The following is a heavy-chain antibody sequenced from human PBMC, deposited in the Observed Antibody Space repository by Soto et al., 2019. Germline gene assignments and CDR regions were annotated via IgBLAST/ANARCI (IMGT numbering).Heavy chain of an antibody. J-gene: IGHJ6*02. CDR2: IYPGDSDT. CDR3: ARHSIAAHHPYGMEV. V-gene: IGHV5-51*01. CDR1: GYSFTSYW. Sequence: PGESLKISCKGSGYSFTSYWIGLVRQIPWKGLEWMGIIYPGDSDTRYSPSFQGQVTISADKSISNDYMQWSSLKASDTAMYYCARHSIAAHHPYGMEVWGQGNTVTVSS. D-gene: IGHD6-6*01.